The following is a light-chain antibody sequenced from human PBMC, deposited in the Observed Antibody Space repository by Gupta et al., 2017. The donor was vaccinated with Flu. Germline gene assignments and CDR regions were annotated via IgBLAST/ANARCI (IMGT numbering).Light chain of an antibody. V-gene: IGLV1-51*02. CDR3: GTWDSSLSAYV. J-gene: IGLJ1*01. CDR1: ASNVGNNY. CDR2: ENQ. Sequence: QSVLTQPPSVSAAAGRKVPISCSGRASNVGNNYLSWYHHLPGTAPKLLIYENQQRPSGVPDRFSASKSGTSVSLVITGLQTGDEADYFCGTWDSSLSAYVFGSGTQVGVL.